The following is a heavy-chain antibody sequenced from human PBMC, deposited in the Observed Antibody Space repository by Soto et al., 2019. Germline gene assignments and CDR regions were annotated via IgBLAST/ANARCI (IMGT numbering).Heavy chain of an antibody. CDR2: MYTTGTT. V-gene: IGHV4-4*07. CDR1: VDSTSSYC. J-gene: IGHJ4*02. Sequence: QVPLQQSGPGLVKPSETLSLTCSVSVDSTSSYCWSWVRQTAGKGLEWIGRMYTTGTTNYNPSLKSRVTMSIDTSKRQFSLKLSSVTAADTAVYYCARAHYGPSGYYFDSWGQGTLFTVSS. CDR3: ARAHYGPSGYYFDS. D-gene: IGHD3-22*01.